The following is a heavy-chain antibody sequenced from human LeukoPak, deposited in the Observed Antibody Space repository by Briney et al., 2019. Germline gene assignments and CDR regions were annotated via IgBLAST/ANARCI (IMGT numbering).Heavy chain of an antibody. D-gene: IGHD3-10*01. V-gene: IGHV1-46*01. CDR3: ARDYYGSGSYYIPLDY. J-gene: IGHJ4*02. CDR1: GYTFASYY. Sequence: ASVKVSCKASGYTFASYYMHWVRQAPGQGLEWMGIINPSGGSTSYAQKFQGRVTMTRDTSTSTVYMELSSLRSEDTAVYYCARDYYGSGSYYIPLDYWGQGTLVTVSS. CDR2: INPSGGST.